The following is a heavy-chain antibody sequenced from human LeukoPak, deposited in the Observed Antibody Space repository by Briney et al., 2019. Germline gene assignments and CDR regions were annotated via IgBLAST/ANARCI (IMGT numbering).Heavy chain of an antibody. CDR3: ARLAGGAIFDIVVVPAARDY. CDR1: GFTFSSYS. J-gene: IGHJ4*02. CDR2: ISSSSSYI. V-gene: IGHV3-21*01. D-gene: IGHD2-2*01. Sequence: GGSLRLSCAASGFTFSSYSMNWVRQAPGKGLEWVSSISSSSSYIYYADSVKGRFTISRDNAKNSLYLQMNSLRAEDTAVYYCARLAGGAIFDIVVVPAARDYWGQGTLVTVSS.